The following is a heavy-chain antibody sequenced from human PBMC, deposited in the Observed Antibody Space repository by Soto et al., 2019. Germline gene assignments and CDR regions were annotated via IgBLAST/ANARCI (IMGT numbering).Heavy chain of an antibody. D-gene: IGHD6-13*01. J-gene: IGHJ3*01. Sequence: EVQLLESGGGLVQPGGSLRLSCAASGFTVSSYAMSWVLQTPGKGLEWVSAISGSGGSTYYADSVKCRFTISRDNSNYTLNLQMNSLRAEGTAVYYCAKGKEQQRARDAFDLWGQGTMVTVSS. V-gene: IGHV3-23*01. CDR3: AKGKEQQRARDAFDL. CDR1: GFTVSSYA. CDR2: ISGSGGST.